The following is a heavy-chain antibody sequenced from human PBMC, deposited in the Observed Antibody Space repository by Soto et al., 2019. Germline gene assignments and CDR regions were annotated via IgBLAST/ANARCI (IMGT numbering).Heavy chain of an antibody. Sequence: VQLLESGGGLVLPGGSLRLSCAASGFTFNAYAMTWVRQAPGKGLEWVSAIGGSGGNRYYAASVKGRFTISRDNSKDALDLQMNSLRVEDTAVYYCARVASDYINSVDHWGQGILVTVSS. CDR1: GFTFNAYA. V-gene: IGHV3-23*01. J-gene: IGHJ4*02. CDR2: IGGSGGNR. CDR3: ARVASDYINSVDH. D-gene: IGHD4-4*01.